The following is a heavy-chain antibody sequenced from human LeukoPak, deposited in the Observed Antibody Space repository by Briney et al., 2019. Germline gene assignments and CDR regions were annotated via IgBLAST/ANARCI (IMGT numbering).Heavy chain of an antibody. CDR1: GFTVSSNY. D-gene: IGHD2-15*01. CDR3: ARLGCSGGSCYSGEDYFDY. V-gene: IGHV3-53*01. J-gene: IGHJ4*02. Sequence: GGSLRLSCAASGFTVSSNYMSWVRQAPGKGLEWVSVIYSGGSTYYADSVKGRCTISRDNSKNTLYLQMNSLRAEDTAVYYCARLGCSGGSCYSGEDYFDYWGQGTLVTVSS. CDR2: IYSGGST.